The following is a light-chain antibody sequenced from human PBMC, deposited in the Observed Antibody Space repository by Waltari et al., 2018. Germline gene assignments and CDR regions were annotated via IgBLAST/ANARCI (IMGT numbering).Light chain of an antibody. CDR3: QHYGNSPELT. V-gene: IGKV3-20*01. CDR2: NTS. CDR1: QSVTSSF. J-gene: IGKJ4*01. Sequence: LVLTQSPGTLSLSPGERATLSCRASQSVTSSFLAWYQQKPGQAPRLLISNTSNRAAGIPDRFSGSGSGTDFTLTISRLEPEDFAVYYCQHYGNSPELTFGGGTKVEI.